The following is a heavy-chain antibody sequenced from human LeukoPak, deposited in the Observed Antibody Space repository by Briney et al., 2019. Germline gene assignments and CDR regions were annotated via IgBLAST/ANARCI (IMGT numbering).Heavy chain of an antibody. CDR1: GGTFSRHT. Sequence: ASVKVSCKASGGTFSRHTISWVRQSPGQGLEWMGGIIPIFGTANYAQKFQGRVTITADESTSTAYMELSSLRSEDTAVYYCARASLYDSSGTLALDAFDIWGQGTMVTVSS. J-gene: IGHJ3*02. CDR2: IIPIFGTA. V-gene: IGHV1-69*13. CDR3: ARASLYDSSGTLALDAFDI. D-gene: IGHD3-22*01.